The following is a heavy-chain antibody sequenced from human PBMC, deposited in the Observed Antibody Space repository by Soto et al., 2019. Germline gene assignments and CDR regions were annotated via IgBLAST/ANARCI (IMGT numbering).Heavy chain of an antibody. Sequence: EASVKVSCKVSGYTLSQLAMHWVRQAPGKGPEWMGGFDPEESEIVYAQRFQGRVSMTEDRSTDTVYMELTNLRAEDTAIYYCATYAGTYHYHWGQGTLVTVSS. J-gene: IGHJ4*02. D-gene: IGHD3-16*02. CDR2: FDPEESEI. CDR1: GYTLSQLA. CDR3: ATYAGTYHYH. V-gene: IGHV1-24*01.